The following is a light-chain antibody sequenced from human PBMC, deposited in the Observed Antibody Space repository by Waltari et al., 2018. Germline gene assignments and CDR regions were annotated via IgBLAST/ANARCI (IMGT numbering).Light chain of an antibody. Sequence: QAALTQPRSVSGSPGQSVTISCTGTSSDIGGYNYVSWYQQYPGTAPKLMIYDVSKRPSGVSDRFSGSKSGNTASLTISGLQAEDEADYFCCSYAGSYTFVFGGGTRLTVL. J-gene: IGLJ1*01. CDR3: CSYAGSYTFV. CDR1: SSDIGGYNY. CDR2: DVS. V-gene: IGLV2-11*01.